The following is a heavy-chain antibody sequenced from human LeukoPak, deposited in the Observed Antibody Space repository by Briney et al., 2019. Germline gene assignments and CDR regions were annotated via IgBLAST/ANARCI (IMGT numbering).Heavy chain of an antibody. V-gene: IGHV3-13*01. CDR2: IGTAGDT. CDR1: GFTFSSYN. D-gene: IGHD6-19*01. J-gene: IGHJ4*02. CDR3: AREAVAGISFDY. Sequence: GGSLRLSCVASGFTFSSYNIHWVRQATGKGLEWVSGIGTAGDTHYPGSVKGRFTISRENAKNALYLQMNSLRAEDTAVYYCAREAVAGISFDYWGQGTLVTVSS.